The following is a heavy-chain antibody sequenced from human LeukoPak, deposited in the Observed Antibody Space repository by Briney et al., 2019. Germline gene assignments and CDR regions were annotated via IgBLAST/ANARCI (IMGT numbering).Heavy chain of an antibody. Sequence: PGGSLRLSCAASEFTFSSYGMHWVRQAPGKGLEWVAVISYDGSNKYYADSVKGRFTISRDNSKNTLYLQMNSLRGEDTAVYYCAKDGDTMSGTYYYDMDVWGKGTTVTIS. J-gene: IGHJ6*03. D-gene: IGHD1-26*01. V-gene: IGHV3-30*18. CDR1: EFTFSSYG. CDR2: ISYDGSNK. CDR3: AKDGDTMSGTYYYDMDV.